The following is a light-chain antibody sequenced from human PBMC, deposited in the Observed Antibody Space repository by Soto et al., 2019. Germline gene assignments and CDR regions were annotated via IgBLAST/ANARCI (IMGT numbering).Light chain of an antibody. CDR3: QQYYTYPWT. V-gene: IGKV1-5*01. Sequence: DIQMTQSPSTLSASVGDRVTITCRASQSITSWLAWYQQKPGKAPKLLIYDASSLESGVPSRFSGSGYGTEFTLTISGLQPDDFATYYCQQYYTYPWTFGQGTKVEIK. J-gene: IGKJ1*01. CDR1: QSITSW. CDR2: DAS.